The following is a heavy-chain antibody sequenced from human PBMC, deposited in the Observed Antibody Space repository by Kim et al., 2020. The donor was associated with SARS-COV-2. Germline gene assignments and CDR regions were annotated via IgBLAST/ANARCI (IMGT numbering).Heavy chain of an antibody. CDR3: ARDLGGADV. D-gene: IGHD3-16*01. V-gene: IGHV3-23*01. J-gene: IGHJ6*02. CDR2: GAGT. Sequence: GAGTDYGDSVKGRFSLSRDNANNTVFLKMNNLRGDDTAVYYCARDLGGADVWGQGTTVIVSS.